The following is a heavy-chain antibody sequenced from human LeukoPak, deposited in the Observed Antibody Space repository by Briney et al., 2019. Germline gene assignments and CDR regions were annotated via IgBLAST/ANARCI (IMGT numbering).Heavy chain of an antibody. J-gene: IGHJ4*02. CDR3: AGGYSYGAPFDY. V-gene: IGHV1-18*01. Sequence: ASVKVSCKASVYTFTSYGISWVRQAPGQGLEWMGWISAYNGNTNYAQKLQGRVTMTTDTSTSTAYMELRNLRSDDTAVYYCAGGYSYGAPFDYWGQGTLVTVSS. CDR1: VYTFTSYG. D-gene: IGHD5-18*01. CDR2: ISAYNGNT.